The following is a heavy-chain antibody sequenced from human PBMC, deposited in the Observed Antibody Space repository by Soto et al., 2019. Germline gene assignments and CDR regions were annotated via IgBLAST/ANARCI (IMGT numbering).Heavy chain of an antibody. CDR1: GGSISSGGYY. J-gene: IGHJ5*02. CDR2: IYYSGST. CDR3: ARLTYYYDSSGYYYGDSVDP. Sequence: PSETLSLTCTVSGGSISSGGYYWSWIRQHPGKGLEWIGYIYYSGSTYYNPSLKSRVTISVDTSKNQFSLKLSSVTAADTAVYYCARLTYYYDSSGYYYGDSVDPWGQGTLVTVSS. D-gene: IGHD3-22*01. V-gene: IGHV4-31*03.